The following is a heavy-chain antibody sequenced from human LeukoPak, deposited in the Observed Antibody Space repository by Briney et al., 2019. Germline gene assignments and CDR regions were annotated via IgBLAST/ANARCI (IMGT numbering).Heavy chain of an antibody. CDR1: GYTFTSYG. D-gene: IGHD2-15*01. CDR2: ISAYNGNT. V-gene: IGHV1-18*01. CDR3: ASGGNDIAPGYYYGMDV. J-gene: IGHJ6*02. Sequence: ASVKVSCKASGYTFTSYGISWVRQAPGQGLEWMGWISAYNGNTNYAQKLQGRVTMTTHTSTSTAYMELRSLRSDDTAVYYCASGGNDIAPGYYYGMDVWGQGTTVTVSS.